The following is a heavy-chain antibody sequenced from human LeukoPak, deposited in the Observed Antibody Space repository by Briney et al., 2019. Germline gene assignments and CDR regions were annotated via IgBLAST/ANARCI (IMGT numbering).Heavy chain of an antibody. J-gene: IGHJ6*03. V-gene: IGHV1-24*01. Sequence: ASVKVSCKVSGYTLNELSIHWVRQAPGKGLEWMGAFDPEDGETIYTQKFQGRITMTEDTSTDTAYMELSSLRSEDTAVYYCASQQTTDSLSYYYYYMDVWGKGTTVTVSS. D-gene: IGHD4-11*01. CDR3: ASQQTTDSLSYYYYYMDV. CDR1: GYTLNELS. CDR2: FDPEDGET.